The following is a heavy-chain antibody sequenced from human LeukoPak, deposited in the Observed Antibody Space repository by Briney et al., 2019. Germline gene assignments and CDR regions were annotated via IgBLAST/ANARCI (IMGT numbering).Heavy chain of an antibody. CDR2: INFTGNTETGTT. CDR1: GASFSSYS. D-gene: IGHD3-3*01. J-gene: IGHJ4*02. CDR3: ARAFSGFWEFDF. V-gene: IGHV4-34*01. Sequence: SETLSLTCADSGASFSSYSWNWIRQLPGAGLEWIAEINFTGNTETGTTSYSPSLKSRVTISADTSTNQLSLHLRSATVADTGVYFCARAFSGFWEFDFWGQGTLVTVSS.